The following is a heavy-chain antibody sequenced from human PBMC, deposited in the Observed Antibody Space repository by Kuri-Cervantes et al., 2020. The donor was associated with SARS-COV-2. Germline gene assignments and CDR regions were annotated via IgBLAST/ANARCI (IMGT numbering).Heavy chain of an antibody. Sequence: GGSLRLSCAASGFTFSSYEMNWVRQAPGKGLEWVSYISSSGSTIYYADSVKGRFTISRDNAKNSLYLQMNSLRAEDTAVYYCARDRRADDYGDYYYYGMDVWGQGTTVTVSS. CDR1: GFTFSSYE. CDR3: ARDRRADDYGDYYYYGMDV. J-gene: IGHJ6*02. CDR2: ISSSGSTI. D-gene: IGHD4-17*01. V-gene: IGHV3-48*03.